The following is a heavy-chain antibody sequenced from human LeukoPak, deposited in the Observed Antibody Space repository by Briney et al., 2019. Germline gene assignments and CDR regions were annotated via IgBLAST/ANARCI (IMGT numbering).Heavy chain of an antibody. Sequence: GGSLRLSCAASGFTFSRYGMVWVRQAPGKGLEYVSGITSNGGTTYYGNSVKGRFTISRDNSKDTLYLQMGSRRTEDMAVYYCARGIRWASDYWGQGTLVTVAS. D-gene: IGHD4-23*01. CDR3: ARGIRWASDY. V-gene: IGHV3-64*01. J-gene: IGHJ4*02. CDR2: ITSNGGTT. CDR1: GFTFSRYG.